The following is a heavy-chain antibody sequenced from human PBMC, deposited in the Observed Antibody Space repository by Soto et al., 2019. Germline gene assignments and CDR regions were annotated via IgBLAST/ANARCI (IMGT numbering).Heavy chain of an antibody. Sequence: SETLSLTCTVSGGSVSSYYWTWIRQPPGKGLEWIGDIFHSGSTNYSPSLKSRVTISVDTSKNQFSLKLSSVTAADTAVYYCAREGCISTSCYPPYYYYGMDVWGQGTTVTVSS. D-gene: IGHD2-2*01. CDR1: GGSVSSYY. V-gene: IGHV4-59*02. J-gene: IGHJ6*02. CDR3: AREGCISTSCYPPYYYYGMDV. CDR2: IFHSGST.